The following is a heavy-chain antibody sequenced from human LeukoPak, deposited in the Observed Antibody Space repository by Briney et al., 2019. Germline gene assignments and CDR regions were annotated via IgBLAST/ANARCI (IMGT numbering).Heavy chain of an antibody. CDR2: IKKDGSEK. Sequence: GGSLRLSCAASGFTFSSYWMSWVRQAPGKGLEWVANIKKDGSEKYYVDSVKGRFTISRDNTNNSVSLQMNSLRAEDTAVYYCARDWNGSGTAFDHWGQGTLVTVSS. CDR3: ARDWNGSGTAFDH. CDR1: GFTFSSYW. J-gene: IGHJ4*02. V-gene: IGHV3-7*01. D-gene: IGHD1-1*01.